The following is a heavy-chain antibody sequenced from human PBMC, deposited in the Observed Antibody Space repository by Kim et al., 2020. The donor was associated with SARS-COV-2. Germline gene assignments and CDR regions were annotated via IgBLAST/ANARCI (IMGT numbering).Heavy chain of an antibody. CDR3: AHTISRLTIFRAPNDAFDI. D-gene: IGHD3-9*01. CDR2: IYWDDDK. CDR1: GFSLSTSGVG. Sequence: SGPTLVNPTQTLTLTCTFSGFSLSTSGVGVGWIRQPPGKALEWLALIYWDDDKRYSPSLKSRLTIPKATSKNQVLLTMTNRDPVDTATYYCAHTISRLTIFRAPNDAFDIWGQGTRVTVSS. V-gene: IGHV2-5*02. J-gene: IGHJ3*02.